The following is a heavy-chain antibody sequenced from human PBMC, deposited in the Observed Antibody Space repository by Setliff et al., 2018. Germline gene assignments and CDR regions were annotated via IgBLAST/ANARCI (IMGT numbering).Heavy chain of an antibody. CDR3: ARTTYSYGSGSYYTFDP. CDR1: GFTFDDYA. Sequence: QPGGSLRLSCAASGFTFDDYAMYWVRQAPGKGLEWVSLINWAGSRTFYAESVRGRFTTSRDNSKNFLYLEMNSLKASDTAMYYCARTTYSYGSGSYYTFDPWGQGTLVTVSS. V-gene: IGHV3-43D*04. CDR2: INWAGSRT. J-gene: IGHJ5*02. D-gene: IGHD3-10*01.